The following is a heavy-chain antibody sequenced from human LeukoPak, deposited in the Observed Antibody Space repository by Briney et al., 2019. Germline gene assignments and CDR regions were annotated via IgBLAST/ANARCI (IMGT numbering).Heavy chain of an antibody. CDR1: GFTVSSNY. CDR3: ASEGDILTGYYIYDYGMDA. CDR2: IYSGGST. D-gene: IGHD3-9*01. Sequence: GGSLRLSCAASGFTVSSNYMSWVRQAPGKGLEWVSVIYSGGSTYYADSVKGRFTISRDNSKNTLYLQMNSLRAEDTAVYYCASEGDILTGYYIYDYGMDAWGQGTTVTVSS. V-gene: IGHV3-66*01. J-gene: IGHJ6*02.